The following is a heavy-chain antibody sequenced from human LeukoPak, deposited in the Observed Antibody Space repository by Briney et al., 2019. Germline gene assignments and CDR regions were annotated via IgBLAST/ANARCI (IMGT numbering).Heavy chain of an antibody. CDR1: GYTFTSYG. Sequence: ASVKVSCTASGYTFTSYGISWVRQAPGQGLEWMGWISAYNGNTNYAQKLQGRVTMTTDTSTSTPYMELRSLRSDDTAVYYCARXXNXXXXXYYXYGMDVWGQGATVTVSS. J-gene: IGHJ6*02. CDR3: ARXXNXXXXXYYXYGMDV. D-gene: IGHD1-1*01. V-gene: IGHV1-18*01. CDR2: ISAYNGNT.